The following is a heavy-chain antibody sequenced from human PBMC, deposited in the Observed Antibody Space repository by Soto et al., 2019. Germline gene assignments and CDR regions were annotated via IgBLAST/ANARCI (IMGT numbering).Heavy chain of an antibody. CDR1: GGSISSAAYY. D-gene: IGHD5-18*01. CDR3: AREYTYGSNFFDC. J-gene: IGHJ4*02. Sequence: QVRLQESGPGLVKPSQTLSLTCTVSGGSISSAAYYWSWIRQHPGKGLEWIGYVSHSGRTYSNPSLKSRVSIAVDTSKNQFSLSLTSVTAEDTAVYYWAREYTYGSNFFDCWGQGALVTVSS. CDR2: VSHSGRT. V-gene: IGHV4-31*03.